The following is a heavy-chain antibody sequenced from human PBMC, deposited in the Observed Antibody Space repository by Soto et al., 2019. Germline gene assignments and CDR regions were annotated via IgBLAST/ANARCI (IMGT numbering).Heavy chain of an antibody. V-gene: IGHV4-39*01. CDR1: GGSISSSAYF. CDR2: IYYTGRT. J-gene: IGHJ3*02. D-gene: IGHD5-12*01. CDR3: ARIYSGYDDAGAFDI. Sequence: QLQVQESGPGLVKPSETLSLTCTVSGGSISSSAYFWGWIRQPPGKGMEWIGNIYYTGRTSYNPSPKSRITISIATSKNRFSLKLSSVTAAVTSVYFCARIYSGYDDAGAFDIWGQGTMVTVSS.